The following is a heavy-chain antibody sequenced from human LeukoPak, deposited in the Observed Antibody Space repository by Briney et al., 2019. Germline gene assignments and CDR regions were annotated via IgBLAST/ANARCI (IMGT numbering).Heavy chain of an antibody. CDR1: GYIFTSYY. CDR3: ARPASYGDYADY. Sequence: ASVKVSCKASGYIFTSYYIHWVRQAPGQGLEWVGIINPSSGSTTYVQNFQGRVTMTRDTSTSTVYMELSSLRSEDTAVYYCARPASYGDYADYWGQGTLVTVSS. J-gene: IGHJ4*02. V-gene: IGHV1-46*01. CDR2: INPSSGST. D-gene: IGHD4-17*01.